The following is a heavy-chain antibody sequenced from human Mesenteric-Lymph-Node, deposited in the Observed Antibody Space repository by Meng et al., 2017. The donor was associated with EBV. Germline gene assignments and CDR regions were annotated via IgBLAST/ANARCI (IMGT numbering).Heavy chain of an antibody. J-gene: IGHJ5*02. V-gene: IGHV4-30-2*01. D-gene: IGHD2-2*01. CDR2: ISQSGST. Sequence: QLQLQESGSGLVKPSPTLSLTCAVSDGSISSGRFSWSWLRQPPGKGLEWIGYISQSGSTAYNPSLESRLTISVDKSRNHLSLRLTSMTAADTAVYFCARLGYPDPWGQGTLVTVSS. CDR3: ARLGYPDP. CDR1: DGSISSGRFS.